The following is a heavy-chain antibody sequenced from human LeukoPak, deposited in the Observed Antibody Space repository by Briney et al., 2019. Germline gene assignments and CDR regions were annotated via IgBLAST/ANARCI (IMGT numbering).Heavy chain of an antibody. CDR2: ITRRSTYP. Sequence: GGSLRLSCAASGFTFSDYYMSWIRQAPGKGLEWVSYITRRSTYPNYADSVKGRLTISRDNAKNSLYLQMNSLRAEDTAAYYCARVEGRCSAGSCYRYFDDWGQGTLVTVSS. CDR3: ARVEGRCSAGSCYRYFDD. J-gene: IGHJ4*02. D-gene: IGHD2-15*01. V-gene: IGHV3-11*05. CDR1: GFTFSDYY.